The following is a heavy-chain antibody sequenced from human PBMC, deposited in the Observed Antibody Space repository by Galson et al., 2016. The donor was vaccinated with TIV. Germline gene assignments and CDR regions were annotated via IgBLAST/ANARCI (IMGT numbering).Heavy chain of an antibody. D-gene: IGHD3-22*01. V-gene: IGHV1-69*02. CDR2: IIPLLGIG. J-gene: IGHJ1*01. Sequence: SVKVSCKASGGTLSRFTVSWVRQAPGQGLEWMGRIIPLLGIGNHAQKFQNRVAITADRSTSAAYIELSSLKSEDTAVYYCAIYEGSGYYSAEFFQQWGQGTLLIVSS. CDR1: GGTLSRFT. CDR3: AIYEGSGYYSAEFFQQ.